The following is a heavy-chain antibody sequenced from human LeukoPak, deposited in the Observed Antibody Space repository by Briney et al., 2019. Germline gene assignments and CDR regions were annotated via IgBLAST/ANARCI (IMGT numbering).Heavy chain of an antibody. CDR3: AKSVRSYDSSGYYGRRRDAFDI. CDR1: EFTFSNHG. V-gene: IGHV3-23*01. Sequence: GGTLRLSCAGSEFTFSNHGMNWVRQAPGKGLEWLSGVSPPGGGTYYADSVKGRFTISRDDSKNTLSLQMNSLRVEDTAVYYCAKSVRSYDSSGYYGRRRDAFDIWGQGTMVTVSS. CDR2: VSPPGGGT. J-gene: IGHJ3*02. D-gene: IGHD3-22*01.